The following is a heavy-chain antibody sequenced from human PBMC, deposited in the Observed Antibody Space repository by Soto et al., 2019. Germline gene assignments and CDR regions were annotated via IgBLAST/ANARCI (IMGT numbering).Heavy chain of an antibody. D-gene: IGHD2-2*01. Sequence: QVQLVQSGAEVKKPGASVKVSCKASGYTFTSYYMHWVRQAPGQGLEWMGIINPSGGSTSYAQKSQGIVTMTRDTSTRTVYMELSSLRTEDTAVYYCARDLNLNPDIVVVPAAMQNYYYGMDVWGQGTTVTVSS. V-gene: IGHV1-46*01. J-gene: IGHJ6*02. CDR2: INPSGGST. CDR3: ARDLNLNPDIVVVPAAMQNYYYGMDV. CDR1: GYTFTSYY.